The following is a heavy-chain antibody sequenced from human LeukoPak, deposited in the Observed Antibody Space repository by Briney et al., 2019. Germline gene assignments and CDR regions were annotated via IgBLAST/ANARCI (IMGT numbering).Heavy chain of an antibody. CDR1: GGSISSSSYY. CDR2: INHSGST. J-gene: IGHJ4*02. Sequence: SETLSLTCTVSGGSISSSSYYWGWIRQPPGKGLEWIGEINHSGSTNYNPSLKSRVTISVDTSKNQFSLKLSSVTAADTAVYYCARGGFYGDYYFDYWGQGTLVTVSS. D-gene: IGHD4-17*01. CDR3: ARGGFYGDYYFDY. V-gene: IGHV4-39*07.